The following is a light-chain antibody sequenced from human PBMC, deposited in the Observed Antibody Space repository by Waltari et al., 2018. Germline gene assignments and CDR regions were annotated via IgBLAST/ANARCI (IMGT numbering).Light chain of an antibody. CDR2: EVN. Sequence: QSGLTQPASVSGSPGQSITISCTGSSGDVGSYKLVSWYQRHPGKAPKLIISEVNDRPSGVSNRFSGSKSGNTASLTISGLQAEDEADYYCCSYAGGSVIVGGGTKLTVL. V-gene: IGLV2-23*02. J-gene: IGLJ2*01. CDR3: CSYAGGSVI. CDR1: SGDVGSYKL.